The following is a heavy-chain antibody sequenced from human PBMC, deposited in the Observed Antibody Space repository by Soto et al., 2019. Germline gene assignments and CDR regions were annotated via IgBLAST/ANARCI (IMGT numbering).Heavy chain of an antibody. D-gene: IGHD5-18*01. Sequence: GGSLRFSCAASGFTFSTYAMSWVRQAPGKGLEWVSTIDNSGGITYYADSVKGRFTISRDNSKNTLYLQMNSLRAEDTAVYYCAKGGYNYGFLFDCWGQGTLVTVSS. V-gene: IGHV3-23*05. CDR2: IDNSGGIT. J-gene: IGHJ4*02. CDR1: GFTFSTYA. CDR3: AKGGYNYGFLFDC.